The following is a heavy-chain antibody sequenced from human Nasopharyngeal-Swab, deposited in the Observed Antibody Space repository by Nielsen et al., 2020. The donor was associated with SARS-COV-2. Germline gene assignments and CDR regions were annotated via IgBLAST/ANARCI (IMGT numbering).Heavy chain of an antibody. V-gene: IGHV1-8*02. D-gene: IGHD3-10*01. CDR3: ARLGRGIPRDYYGSGSYYKN. J-gene: IGHJ4*02. CDR1: GGTFSSYD. CDR2: MNPNSGNT. Sequence: ASVKVSCKASGGTFSSYDINWVRQATGQGLEWMGWMNPNSGNTGYAQKFQGRVTMTRNTSISTAYMELSSLRSEDTAVYYCARLGRGIPRDYYGSGSYYKNWGQGTLVTVSS.